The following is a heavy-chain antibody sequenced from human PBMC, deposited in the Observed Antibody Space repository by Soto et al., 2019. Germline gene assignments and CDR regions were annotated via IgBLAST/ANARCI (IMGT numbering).Heavy chain of an antibody. Sequence: SETLSLTCFVSGGSVSHGDYFWSWLRQSPGKRLEWIAYIYYSGSTNYNPSLKSRATISVDTSKSQVSLTLTSMTAADAALYYCARSPNDYYYGFGVWGRGTAFTASS. CDR2: IYYSGST. J-gene: IGHJ6*04. CDR3: ARSPNDYYYGFGV. V-gene: IGHV4-61*08. D-gene: IGHD3-16*01. CDR1: GGSVSHGDYF.